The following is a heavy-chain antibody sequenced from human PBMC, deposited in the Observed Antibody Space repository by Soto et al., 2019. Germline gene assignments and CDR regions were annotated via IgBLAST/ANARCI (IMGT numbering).Heavy chain of an antibody. CDR1: GFAFTNYG. J-gene: IGHJ4*02. Sequence: QVQVVESGGNIVQPGTALRLSCAASGFAFTNYGIHWVRQAPGKGLEWVAHISNDGSKKFYAESVKGRFPISKDNSENTVYLQMTSLRPDDTAVFYCARDVAMPTGFGLGYWGQGTLVTVSS. V-gene: IGHV3-30*03. CDR2: ISNDGSKK. D-gene: IGHD3-16*01. CDR3: ARDVAMPTGFGLGY.